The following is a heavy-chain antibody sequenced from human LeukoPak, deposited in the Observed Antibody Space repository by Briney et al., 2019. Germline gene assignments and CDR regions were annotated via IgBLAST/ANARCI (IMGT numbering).Heavy chain of an antibody. CDR2: ISGSGSST. CDR3: AKPPGSSWYGYFDY. D-gene: IGHD6-13*01. J-gene: IGHJ4*02. V-gene: IGHV3-23*01. CDR1: GFTFGSYA. Sequence: GGSLRLSCAASGFTFGSYAMSWVRQAPRKVMEWVSAISGSGSSTYYADSVKGRLTISRDNSKNTLYLQMNSLRAEDTAVYYCAKPPGSSWYGYFDYWGQGTLVTVSS.